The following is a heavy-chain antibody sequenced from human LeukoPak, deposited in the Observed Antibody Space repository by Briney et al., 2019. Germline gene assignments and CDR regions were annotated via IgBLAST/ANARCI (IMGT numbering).Heavy chain of an antibody. D-gene: IGHD3-22*01. V-gene: IGHV3-23*01. CDR2: ISGSGGST. CDR3: ARLSDSSGTPRSDY. CDR1: GFTFSSYA. Sequence: GGSLRLSCAASGFTFSSYAMSWVRQAPGKGLEWVSAISGSGGSTYYADSVKGRFTISRDNAKNSLHLQMNSLRAEDTAVYYCARLSDSSGTPRSDYWGQGTLVTVSS. J-gene: IGHJ4*02.